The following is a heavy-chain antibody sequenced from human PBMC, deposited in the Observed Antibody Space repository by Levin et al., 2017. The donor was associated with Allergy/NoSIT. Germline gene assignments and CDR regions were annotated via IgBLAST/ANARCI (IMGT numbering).Heavy chain of an antibody. CDR2: IWYDGSNK. CDR1: GFTFGSHG. D-gene: IGHD1-26*01. Sequence: QPGGSLRLSCAASGFTFGSHGMHWVRQVPGKGPEWVAVIWYDGSNKYYADSVKGRFTISRDNSKNTLYLQINSLRAEDTAVYYCVRDMGSKWEEGNNWFDPWGRGTLVTVSS. J-gene: IGHJ5*02. V-gene: IGHV3-33*01. CDR3: VRDMGSKWEEGNNWFDP.